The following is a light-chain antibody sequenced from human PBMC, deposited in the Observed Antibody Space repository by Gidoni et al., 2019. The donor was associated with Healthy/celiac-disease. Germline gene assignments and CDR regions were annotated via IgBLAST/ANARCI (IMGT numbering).Light chain of an antibody. CDR1: QSVSSN. CDR3: QQYNNWPPVGFT. V-gene: IGKV3-15*01. CDR2: GAS. Sequence: EIVMTQSPATLSVSPGERATLSCRASQSVSSNLAWYQQKPGQAPRLLIYGASTRATGIPARFSGSGSGTEFTLTISSLQSEDFAVYYCQQYNNWPPVGFTFGPGTKVDIK. J-gene: IGKJ3*01.